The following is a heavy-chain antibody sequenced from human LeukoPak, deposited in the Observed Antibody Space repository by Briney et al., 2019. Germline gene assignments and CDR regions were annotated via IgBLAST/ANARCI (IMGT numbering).Heavy chain of an antibody. V-gene: IGHV3-21*01. CDR2: ISSSSSYI. CDR1: GFTFSSYS. CDR3: AKDDYYGSGSYYNVENY. J-gene: IGHJ4*02. Sequence: GGSLRLSCAASGFTFSSYSMNWVRQAPGKGLEWVSSISSSSSYIYYADSVKGRFTISRDNAKNSLYLQMNSLRAEDTAVYYCAKDDYYGSGSYYNVENYWGQGTLVTVSS. D-gene: IGHD3-10*01.